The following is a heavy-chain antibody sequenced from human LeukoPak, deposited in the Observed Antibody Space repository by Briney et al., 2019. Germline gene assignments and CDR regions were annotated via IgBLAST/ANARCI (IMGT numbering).Heavy chain of an antibody. Sequence: ASVKVSCKASDYTFTSYGISWVRQAPGQGLEWMGWISAYNGNTNYAQKLQGRVTMTTDTSTSTAYMELRSLRSDDTAVYYCARYDLGNDAFDIWGQGTMVTVSS. CDR1: DYTFTSYG. V-gene: IGHV1-18*01. CDR2: ISAYNGNT. D-gene: IGHD3/OR15-3a*01. CDR3: ARYDLGNDAFDI. J-gene: IGHJ3*02.